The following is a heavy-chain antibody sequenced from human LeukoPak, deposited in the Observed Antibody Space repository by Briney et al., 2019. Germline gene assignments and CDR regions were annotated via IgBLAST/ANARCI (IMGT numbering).Heavy chain of an antibody. CDR3: AKITPQYITMIVVVPGGYFDY. D-gene: IGHD3-22*01. CDR1: GFTFSSYA. J-gene: IGHJ4*02. V-gene: IGHV3-23*01. CDR2: ISGSGGST. Sequence: GGSLRLPCAASGFTFSSYAMSWVRQAPGKGLEWVSAISGSGGSTYYADSVKGRFTISRDNSKNTLYLQMNSLRAEDTAVYYCAKITPQYITMIVVVPGGYFDYWGQGTLVTVSS.